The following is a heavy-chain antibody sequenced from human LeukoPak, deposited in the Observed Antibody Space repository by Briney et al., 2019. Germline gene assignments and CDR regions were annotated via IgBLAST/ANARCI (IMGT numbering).Heavy chain of an antibody. J-gene: IGHJ5*01. D-gene: IGHD1-26*01. CDR1: GYTFTGYY. V-gene: IGHV1-2*02. CDR3: ARASGSYWWFDS. CDR2: VNPNSGDT. Sequence: ASVKVSCKASGYTFTGYYLHWMRQAPGQGLELMGSVNPNSGDTNYAQKFQSSVTMTRDTSISTVYMELSRLRSDDTAVYYCARASGSYWWFDSWGQGTLVTVSS.